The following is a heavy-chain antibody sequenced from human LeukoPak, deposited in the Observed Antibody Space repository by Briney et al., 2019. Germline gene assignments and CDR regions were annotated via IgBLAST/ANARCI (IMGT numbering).Heavy chain of an antibody. CDR1: GGSFSGYY. CDR3: ARDLGYSSS. J-gene: IGHJ4*02. V-gene: IGHV4-34*01. D-gene: IGHD6-13*01. Sequence: SETLSLTCAVYGGSFSGYYWSWIRQPPGKGLEWIGEINHSGSTNYNPSLKSRVTISVDTSKNQFSLKLSSVTAADTAVYYCARDLGYSSSWGQGTLVTVSS. CDR2: INHSGST.